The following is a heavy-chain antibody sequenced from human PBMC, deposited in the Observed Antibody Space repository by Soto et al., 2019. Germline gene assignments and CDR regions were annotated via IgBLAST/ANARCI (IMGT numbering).Heavy chain of an antibody. CDR3: ARVHTYYYDSSGYPKTYYFDY. D-gene: IGHD3-22*01. CDR1: GFTFSSYS. Sequence: PGGSLRLSCAASGFTFSSYSMNWVRQAPGKGLEWVSSISSSSSYIYYADSVKGRFTISRDNAKNSLYLQMNSLRAEDTAVYYCARVHTYYYDSSGYPKTYYFDYWGQGTLVTVSS. CDR2: ISSSSSYI. J-gene: IGHJ4*02. V-gene: IGHV3-21*01.